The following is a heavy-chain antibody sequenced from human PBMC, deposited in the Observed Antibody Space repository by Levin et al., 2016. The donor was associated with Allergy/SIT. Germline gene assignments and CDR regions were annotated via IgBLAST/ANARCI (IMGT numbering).Heavy chain of an antibody. D-gene: IGHD6-19*01. CDR1: GGSISSFF. J-gene: IGHJ6*02. Sequence: SETLSLTCTVSGGSISSFFWNWIRQTPTKGLEWIGYAYYTGSTNYNPSVKSRITMSVDTSKNQFSLKLDSVTAADSAVYFCARGGGHSIGWFWEYGSDVWGQGTTVTVSS. V-gene: IGHV4-59*01. CDR2: AYYTGST. CDR3: ARGGGHSIGWFWEYGSDV.